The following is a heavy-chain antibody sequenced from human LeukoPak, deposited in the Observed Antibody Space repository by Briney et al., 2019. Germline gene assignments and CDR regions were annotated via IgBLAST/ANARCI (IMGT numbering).Heavy chain of an antibody. V-gene: IGHV3-30*04. Sequence: GGSLRLSCAASGFTFSSYAMHWVRQAPGKGLEWVADICNDGSNKYYADSVKGRFTISRDNAKNSLYLKMNRLRAEDTAVYYCARRSSGGYYYGMDVWGKGTTVTVSS. CDR1: GFTFSSYA. CDR3: ARRSSGGYYYGMDV. CDR2: ICNDGSNK. J-gene: IGHJ6*04. D-gene: IGHD6-6*01.